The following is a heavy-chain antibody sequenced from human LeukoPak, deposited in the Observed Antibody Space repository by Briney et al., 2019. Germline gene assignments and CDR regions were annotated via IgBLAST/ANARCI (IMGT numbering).Heavy chain of an antibody. CDR2: ISYDGRKK. CDR3: ARDPFSTVVASPIDY. CDR1: GFTFSSCD. D-gene: IGHD4-23*01. Sequence: LTGRSLRLSCAASGFTFSSCDMHWVRQAPGKGLEWVAFISYDGRKKYYADSVKGRFTISRDNSKNTVSLQMSSLRAEGRAVYFCARDPFSTVVASPIDYWGQGTLVTVSS. V-gene: IGHV3-30*04. J-gene: IGHJ4*02.